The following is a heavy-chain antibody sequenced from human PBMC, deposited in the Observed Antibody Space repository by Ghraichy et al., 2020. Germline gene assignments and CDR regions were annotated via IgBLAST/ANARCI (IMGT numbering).Heavy chain of an antibody. Sequence: GESLNISCVASGFSFNIYWMTWARQAPGNGLEWVANIKQDGSEKNSVDSVKGRFTISRDNAKNSLYLQMNSLRAEDTAVYYCARARDYGNVFDHWGQGTLVTVSS. J-gene: IGHJ4*02. D-gene: IGHD4-17*01. CDR1: GFSFNIYW. V-gene: IGHV3-7*01. CDR2: IKQDGSEK. CDR3: ARARDYGNVFDH.